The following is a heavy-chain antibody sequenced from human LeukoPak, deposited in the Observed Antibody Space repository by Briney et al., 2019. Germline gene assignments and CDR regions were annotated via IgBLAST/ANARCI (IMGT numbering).Heavy chain of an antibody. CDR2: MSHDGKKI. V-gene: IGHV3-30*09. Sequence: GGSLRLSCAAPGFAFSSNAMHWVRQAPGKGLEWVADMSHDGKKINYADSVKGRFAISRDNSKNTLYLQMNSLRPEDTAIYYCVTDITMVRGGSWGQGTLATVSS. D-gene: IGHD3-10*01. CDR1: GFAFSSNA. J-gene: IGHJ4*02. CDR3: VTDITMVRGGS.